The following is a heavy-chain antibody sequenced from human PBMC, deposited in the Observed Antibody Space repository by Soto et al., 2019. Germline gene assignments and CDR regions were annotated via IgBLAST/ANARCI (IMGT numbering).Heavy chain of an antibody. V-gene: IGHV4-31*03. J-gene: IGHJ6*02. D-gene: IGHD6-25*01. Sequence: SETLSLTCSVSGGSISSVGHYWTWIRQQPGKGLEWIGYIYYSGSTDYNPSLKSRVTISVDRSKNQFSLNLSSVTAADTAIHYCARESGGYDSSTRYGLDVWGQGTTVTVSS. CDR1: GGSISSVGHY. CDR2: IYYSGST. CDR3: ARESGGYDSSTRYGLDV.